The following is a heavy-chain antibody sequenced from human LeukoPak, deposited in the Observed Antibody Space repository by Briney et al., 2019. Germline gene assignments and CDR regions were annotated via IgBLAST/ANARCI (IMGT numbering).Heavy chain of an antibody. CDR2: IKSDGSST. J-gene: IGHJ4*02. V-gene: IGHV3-74*01. D-gene: IGHD1-14*01. Sequence: SGGSLRLSCAASGFTFSKYWMPWVRQGPGKGLVWVSRIKSDGSSTNYADSVKGRFTISRDNTKNTVYLQMNSLRVEDTALYYCATGEPALFDKRGQGTLVTVSS. CDR3: ATGEPALFDK. CDR1: GFTFSKYW.